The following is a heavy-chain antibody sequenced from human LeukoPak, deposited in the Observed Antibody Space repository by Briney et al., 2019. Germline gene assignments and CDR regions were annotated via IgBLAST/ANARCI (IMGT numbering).Heavy chain of an antibody. CDR1: GGSISSSSYY. CDR3: ARAGDRGEGGDAFDI. Sequence: SETLSLTCTVSGGSISSSSYYWGWIRQPPGKGLEWIGSIYYSGSTYYNPSLKSRVTISVDTSKNQFSLKLSSVTAADTAAYYCARAGDRGEGGDAFDIWGQGTMVTVSA. D-gene: IGHD3-16*01. CDR2: IYYSGST. V-gene: IGHV4-39*07. J-gene: IGHJ3*02.